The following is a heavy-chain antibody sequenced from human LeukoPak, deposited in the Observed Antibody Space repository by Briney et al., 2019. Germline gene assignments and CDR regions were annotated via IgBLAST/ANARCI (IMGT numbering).Heavy chain of an antibody. CDR1: GHTFTGCY. J-gene: IGHJ4*02. V-gene: IGHV1-2*02. CDR3: ARGVFGESLES. CDR2: MNPNVGGA. D-gene: IGHD3-10*02. Sequence: GASVKVSCKASGHTFTGCYVYWVRQAPGQGLEWMGWMNPNVGGANFPQKFQGRVTVTSDPAISAAYMELRRLRSDDTAVYYCARGVFGESLESWGQGTLVTVSS.